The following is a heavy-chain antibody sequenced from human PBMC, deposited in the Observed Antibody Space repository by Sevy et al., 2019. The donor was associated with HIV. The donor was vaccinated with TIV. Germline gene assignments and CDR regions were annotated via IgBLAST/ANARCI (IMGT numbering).Heavy chain of an antibody. D-gene: IGHD3-10*01. CDR1: GGSFSGYY. V-gene: IGHV4-34*01. CDR3: ARGRRMVRGVIKPNNWFDP. Sequence: SETLSLTCAVYGGSFSGYYWSWIRQPPGKGLEWIGEINHSGSTNYNPSLKSRGTISVDTSKNQFSLKLSSVTAADTAVDYCARGRRMVRGVIKPNNWFDPWGQGTLVTVSS. CDR2: INHSGST. J-gene: IGHJ5*02.